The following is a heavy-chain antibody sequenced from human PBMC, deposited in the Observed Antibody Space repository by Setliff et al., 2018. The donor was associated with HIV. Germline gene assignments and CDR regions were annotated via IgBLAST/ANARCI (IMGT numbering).Heavy chain of an antibody. CDR3: TTAVAQNWYGSGNENY. V-gene: IGHV3-15*01. CDR1: GFAFSDFS. CDR2: IKSKTDGETE. D-gene: IGHD3-10*01. Sequence: GGSLRLSCAASGFAFSDFSMSWVRQAPGKGLEWVGRIKSKTDGETEDYAAPVKGIFTISRDDSRRTLYLQMNSLITEDTALYYCTTAVAQNWYGSGNENYWGQGTLVTVSS. J-gene: IGHJ4*02.